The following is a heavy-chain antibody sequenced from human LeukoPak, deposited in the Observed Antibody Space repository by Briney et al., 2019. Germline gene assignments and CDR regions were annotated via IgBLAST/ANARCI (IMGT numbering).Heavy chain of an antibody. CDR1: GYTFTSYG. CDR3: ARENYYDSSGYYFFDY. D-gene: IGHD3-22*01. J-gene: IGHJ4*02. V-gene: IGHV1-18*01. Sequence: ASVKVSCKASGYTFTSYGISWVRQAPGQGLEWMGWISAYNGNTNYAQKLQGRVTMTTDTSTSTAYMELRGLRSDDTAVYYCARENYYDSSGYYFFDYWGQGTLVTVSS. CDR2: ISAYNGNT.